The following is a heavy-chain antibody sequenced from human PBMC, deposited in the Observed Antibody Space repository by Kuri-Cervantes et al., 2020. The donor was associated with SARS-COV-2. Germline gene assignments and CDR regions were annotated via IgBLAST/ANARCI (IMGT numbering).Heavy chain of an antibody. CDR2: IRFDGSNK. V-gene: IGHV3-30*02. CDR1: GFIFNSYA. J-gene: IGHJ3*02. D-gene: IGHD3-16*01. Sequence: GESLKISCAASGFIFNSYAMHWVRQAPGKGLEWVAFIRFDGSNKYYAASVKGRFTISRDNSKNTLYLQMNSLRAEDTAIYYCAKVVRDWGGEDDAFDIWGQGTMVTVSS. CDR3: AKVVRDWGGEDDAFDI.